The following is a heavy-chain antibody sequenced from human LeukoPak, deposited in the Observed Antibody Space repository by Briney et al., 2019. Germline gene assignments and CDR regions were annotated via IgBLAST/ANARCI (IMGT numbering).Heavy chain of an antibody. CDR3: AVSVRFERVWHYFNN. V-gene: IGHV3-30*02. D-gene: IGHD3-9*01. J-gene: IGHJ4*02. CDR1: GFTFSKYG. Sequence: GGSLRLSCAASGFTFSKYGMHWVRQAPGEGLEWVTFIRYDGINKYYADSLKGRFTISRDNSKTTVFLQMNSLRAEDTAVYYCAVSVRFERVWHYFNNWGQGTQVTVSS. CDR2: IRYDGINK.